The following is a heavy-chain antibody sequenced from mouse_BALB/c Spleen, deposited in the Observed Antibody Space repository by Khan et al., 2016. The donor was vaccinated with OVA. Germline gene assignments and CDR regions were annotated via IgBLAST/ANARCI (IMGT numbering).Heavy chain of an antibody. CDR1: CYTFTSYW. CDR3: ARGYFGNYEFAY. J-gene: IGHJ3*01. D-gene: IGHD2-1*01. Sequence: QVQLQQPGAELVKPGASVKLSCKTSCYTFTSYWIQWVKQRPGQGLGWIGEIFPGTGTTYYNENFKGKATLTIDTSSTTAYMQLSSLTSEDSAVYFCARGYFGNYEFAYWGQGTLVTVAS. V-gene: IGHV1S132*01. CDR2: IFPGTGTT.